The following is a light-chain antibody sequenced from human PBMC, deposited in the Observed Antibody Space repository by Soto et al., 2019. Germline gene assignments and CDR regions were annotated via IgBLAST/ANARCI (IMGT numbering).Light chain of an antibody. CDR3: QQYNNWPF. CDR1: QSVSSN. J-gene: IGKJ4*01. V-gene: IGKV3-15*01. CDR2: GAS. Sequence: EIVMTQSPATLSVSPGERATLSCRASQSVSSNLAWYQQKPGQAPRLLIYGASTRATGIPARFSGSGSGTEFTLTISSLQSEDFAVYYCQQYNNWPFFGGRTKVEIK.